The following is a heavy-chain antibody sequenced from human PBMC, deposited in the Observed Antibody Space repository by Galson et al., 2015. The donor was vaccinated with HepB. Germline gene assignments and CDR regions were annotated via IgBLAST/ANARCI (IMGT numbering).Heavy chain of an antibody. CDR2: VTDNGGAT. D-gene: IGHD6-6*01. J-gene: IGHJ4*02. CDR3: AKSSGGRLHYFDY. CDR1: GFTFRNYG. V-gene: IGHV3-23*01. Sequence: SLRLSCATSGFTFRNYGMSWVRQAPGKGLEWVSIVTDNGGATYYADTVKGRFTISRDNSKNTLYQQMSGLRVEDTAVYYCAKSSGGRLHYFDYWGQGILVSVSS.